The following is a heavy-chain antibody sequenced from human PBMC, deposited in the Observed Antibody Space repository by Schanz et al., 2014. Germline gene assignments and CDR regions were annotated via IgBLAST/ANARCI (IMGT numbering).Heavy chain of an antibody. V-gene: IGHV3-30*02. CDR3: AKQIHYDILTVTRN. CDR2: MSYDGSIK. Sequence: QVQLVESGGGVVQPGGSLRLSCAASGFIFSNYGMHWVRQAPGKGLEWVAAMSYDGSIKYYGDSVKGRFTISRDNSKNTLYLHMNTLRSEDTAVYYCAKQIHYDILTVTRNWGQGTLVTVSS. D-gene: IGHD3-9*01. CDR1: GFIFSNYG. J-gene: IGHJ4*02.